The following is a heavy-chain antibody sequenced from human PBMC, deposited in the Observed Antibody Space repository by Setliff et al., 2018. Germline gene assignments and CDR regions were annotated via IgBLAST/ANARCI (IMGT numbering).Heavy chain of an antibody. V-gene: IGHV4-34*01. Sequence: PSETLSLTCGGYGGSISDYYWSWIRQPPGKGLEWIGEINHSGSTNYNPSLKSRVTISLDTSRNQVSLKLSSVTAADTAVYYCARDRQYCSSTSCYTSYFYYCAMDIWGQGTTVTVSS. D-gene: IGHD2-2*02. CDR3: ARDRQYCSSTSCYTSYFYYCAMDI. CDR1: GGSISDYY. J-gene: IGHJ6*02. CDR2: INHSGST.